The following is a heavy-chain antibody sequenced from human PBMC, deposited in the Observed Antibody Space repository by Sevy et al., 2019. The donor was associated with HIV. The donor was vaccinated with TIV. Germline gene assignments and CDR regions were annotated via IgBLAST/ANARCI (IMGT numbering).Heavy chain of an antibody. CDR3: ARDHYQLGYCSGGSCYPVY. D-gene: IGHD2-15*01. J-gene: IGHJ4*02. V-gene: IGHV3-30-3*01. CDR1: GFTFSSYA. Sequence: GGSLRLSCAASGFTFSSYAMHWVRQAPGKGLEWVAVISYDGSNKYYAESVKGRFTISRDNSRNTLYLQMDSLRAEDTAVYYCARDHYQLGYCSGGSCYPVYWGQGTLVTVSS. CDR2: ISYDGSNK.